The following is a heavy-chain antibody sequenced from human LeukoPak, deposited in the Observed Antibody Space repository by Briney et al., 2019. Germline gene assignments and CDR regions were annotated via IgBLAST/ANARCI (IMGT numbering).Heavy chain of an antibody. Sequence: ETLSLTCPVSGGSISSYYWSWIRQPAGKGLEWVGRIYTSGRKNYNPSRKSRVPISVNTSKNHFSLKLSSVTTATTTVYYCERDSYSSDCGGGSCDSYYDYGMYVWGEGTPVSVSP. CDR1: GGSISSYY. CDR3: ERDSYSSDCGGGSCDSYYDYGMYV. V-gene: IGHV4-4*07. CDR2: IYTSGRK. J-gene: IGHJ6*01. D-gene: IGHD2-15*01.